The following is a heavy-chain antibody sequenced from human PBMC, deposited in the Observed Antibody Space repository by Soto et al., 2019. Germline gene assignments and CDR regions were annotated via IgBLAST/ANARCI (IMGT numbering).Heavy chain of an antibody. CDR1: GFTFRTYW. Sequence: EVQLVESGGGLVQPGGSLRLSCAASGFTFRTYWLSWVRQVPGKGLEWVANINLDGSEKNYVDSVKGRFTISRDNARNSLYVQMSSLRAEDTALYYCARDGSTSWYSYDYHGMDVWGQGTRVTVSS. CDR2: INLDGSEK. J-gene: IGHJ6*02. CDR3: ARDGSTSWYSYDYHGMDV. V-gene: IGHV3-7*05. D-gene: IGHD5-18*01.